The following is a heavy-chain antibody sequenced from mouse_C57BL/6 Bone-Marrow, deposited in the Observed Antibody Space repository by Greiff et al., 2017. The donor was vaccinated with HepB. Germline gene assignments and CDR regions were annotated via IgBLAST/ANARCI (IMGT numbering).Heavy chain of an antibody. CDR2: ISDGGSYT. CDR3: ARDYYGSTHWYFDV. V-gene: IGHV5-4*01. CDR1: GFTFSSYA. Sequence: DVMLVESGGGLVKPGGSLKLSCAASGFTFSSYAMSWVRQTPEKRLEWVATISDGGSYTYYPDNVKGRFTISRDNAKNNLYLQMSHLKSEDTAMYYCARDYYGSTHWYFDVWGTGTTVTVSS. D-gene: IGHD1-1*01. J-gene: IGHJ1*03.